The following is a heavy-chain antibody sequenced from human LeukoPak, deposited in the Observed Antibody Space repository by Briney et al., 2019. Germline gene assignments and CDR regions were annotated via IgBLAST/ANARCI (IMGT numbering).Heavy chain of an antibody. V-gene: IGHV3-74*01. CDR2: INSDGSST. CDR3: AKGSKEVLFTRDHYMDV. D-gene: IGHD3-3*01. CDR1: GFTFSSYW. Sequence: GGSLRLSCAASGFTFSSYWMHWVRQAPGKGLVWVSRINSDGSSTSYADSVKGRFTISRDNAKNTLYLQMNSLRAEDTAVYYCAKGSKEVLFTRDHYMDVWGKGTTVTISS. J-gene: IGHJ6*03.